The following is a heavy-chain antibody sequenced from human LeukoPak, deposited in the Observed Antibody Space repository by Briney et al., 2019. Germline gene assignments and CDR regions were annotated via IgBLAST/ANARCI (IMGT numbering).Heavy chain of an antibody. CDR3: ARSYIAATGTALVGFEP. V-gene: IGHV4-39*01. Sequence: NTSETLSLTCTVSGDSIRSRSYYWSWIRQPPGRGLEWIGSIYYSGSIYYNPSLKSRVTTSVDTSKNQFSLKLSSLTAADTAVYYCARSYIAATGTALVGFEPWGQGTLVTVSS. CDR2: IYYSGSI. J-gene: IGHJ5*02. CDR1: GDSIRSRSYY. D-gene: IGHD6-13*01.